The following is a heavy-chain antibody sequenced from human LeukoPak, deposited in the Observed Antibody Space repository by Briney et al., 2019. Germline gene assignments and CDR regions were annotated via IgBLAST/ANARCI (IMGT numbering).Heavy chain of an antibody. CDR1: GFTFSSYA. V-gene: IGHV3-30*04. CDR2: ISYDGSNK. D-gene: IGHD3-22*01. CDR3: AKDDYYDTSGYRD. Sequence: PGGSLRLSCAASGFTFSSYAMHWVRQAPGKGLEWVAVISYDGSNKYYADSVKGRFTISRDNPKNTLYLQMNSLRAEDTAVYYCAKDDYYDTSGYRDWGQGTLVTVSS. J-gene: IGHJ4*02.